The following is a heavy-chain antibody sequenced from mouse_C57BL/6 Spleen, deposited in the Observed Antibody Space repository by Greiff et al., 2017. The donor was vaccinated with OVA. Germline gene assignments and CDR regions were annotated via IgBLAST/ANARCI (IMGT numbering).Heavy chain of an antibody. D-gene: IGHD2-2*01. CDR1: GFSLTSYG. CDR2: IWSGGST. CDR3: ARNGEGYGYDDYFDY. V-gene: IGHV2-2*01. J-gene: IGHJ2*01. Sequence: VKLVESGPGLVQPSQSLSITCTVSGFSLTSYGVHWVRQSPGKGLEWLGVIWSGGSTDYNAAFISRLSISKDNSKSQVFFKMNSLQADDTAIYYCARNGEGYGYDDYFDYWGQGTTLTVSS.